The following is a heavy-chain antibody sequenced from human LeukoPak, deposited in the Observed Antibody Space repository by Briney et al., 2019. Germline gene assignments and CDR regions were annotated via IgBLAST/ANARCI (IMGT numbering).Heavy chain of an antibody. CDR2: IYYSGST. J-gene: IGHJ4*02. D-gene: IGHD3-22*01. CDR1: GGSISSSSYY. Sequence: PSETLSLTCTVSGGSISSSSYYWGWIRQPPGKGLEWIGSIYYSGSTYYNPSLKSRVTISVDTSKNQFSLKLSSVTAADTAMYYCARQFYHDSSGADYWGQGALVTVSS. V-gene: IGHV4-39*01. CDR3: ARQFYHDSSGADY.